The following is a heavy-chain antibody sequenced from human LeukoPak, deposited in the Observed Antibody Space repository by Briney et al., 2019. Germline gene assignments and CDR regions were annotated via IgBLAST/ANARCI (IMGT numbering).Heavy chain of an antibody. J-gene: IGHJ5*02. CDR3: ARLVSGDTAMVNWFDP. Sequence: ASVKVSCKASGYTFTSYGISWVRQAPGQGLEWMGWISAYNGNTNYAQKLQGRVTMTTDTSTSTAYMELRSLRSDDTAVNYCARLVSGDTAMVNWFDPWGQGTLVTVSS. D-gene: IGHD5-18*01. CDR1: GYTFTSYG. V-gene: IGHV1-18*01. CDR2: ISAYNGNT.